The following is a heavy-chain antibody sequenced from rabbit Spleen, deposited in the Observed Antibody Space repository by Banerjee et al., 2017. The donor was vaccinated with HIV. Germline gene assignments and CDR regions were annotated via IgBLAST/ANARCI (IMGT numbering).Heavy chain of an antibody. D-gene: IGHD4-1*01. V-gene: IGHV1S40*01. J-gene: IGHJ3*01. Sequence: QSLEESGGDLVKPGASLTLTCTASGVSFSFSSYMCWVRQAPGKGLEWIACIDTGSSGFTYSATWAKGRFTISKTSSTTVTLQMTSLTAADTATYFCARGGGRTRLDLWGPGTLVTVS. CDR1: GVSFSFSSY. CDR3: ARGGGRTRLDL. CDR2: IDTGSSGFT.